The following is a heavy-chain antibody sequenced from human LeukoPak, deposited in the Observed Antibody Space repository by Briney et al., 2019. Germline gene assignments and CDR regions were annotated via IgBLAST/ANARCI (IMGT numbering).Heavy chain of an antibody. V-gene: IGHV1-69*06. CDR1: GYTFSRYG. CDR3: ARMNVDTAMVTDYYYYYMDV. D-gene: IGHD5-18*01. CDR2: IIPIFGTA. J-gene: IGHJ6*03. Sequence: SVKVSCKASGYTFSRYGISWVRQAPGQGLEWMGGIIPIFGTANYAQKFQGRVTITADKSTSTAYMELSSLRSEDTAVYYCARMNVDTAMVTDYYYYYMDVWGKGTTVTVSS.